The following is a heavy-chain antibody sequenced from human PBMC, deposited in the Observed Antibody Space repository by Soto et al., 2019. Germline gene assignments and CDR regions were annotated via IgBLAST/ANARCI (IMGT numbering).Heavy chain of an antibody. CDR3: ARTGIVVVPAAANNWFDP. V-gene: IGHV1-69*02. CDR2: IIPILGIA. CDR1: GGTFSSYT. D-gene: IGHD2-2*01. J-gene: IGHJ5*02. Sequence: GASVKVSCKASGGTFSSYTISWVRQAPGQGLEWMGRIIPILGIANYAQKFQGRVTITADKSTSTAYMELSSLRSEDTAVYYCARTGIVVVPAAANNWFDPWGQGTLVTVS.